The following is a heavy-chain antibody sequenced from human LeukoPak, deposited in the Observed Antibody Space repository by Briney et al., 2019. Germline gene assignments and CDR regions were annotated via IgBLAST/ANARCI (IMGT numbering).Heavy chain of an antibody. CDR1: GYSISSGYY. V-gene: IGHV4-38-2*02. Sequence: SETLSLTCTVSGYSISSGYYWGWIRQPPGKGLEWIGTIYHSGSTYYNPSLKSRVTISVDTSENQFSLKLTSVTAADTAVYYCARVRGYCSSTICYRYYFDYWGQGTLVTVSS. CDR3: ARVRGYCSSTICYRYYFDY. J-gene: IGHJ4*02. D-gene: IGHD2-2*01. CDR2: IYHSGST.